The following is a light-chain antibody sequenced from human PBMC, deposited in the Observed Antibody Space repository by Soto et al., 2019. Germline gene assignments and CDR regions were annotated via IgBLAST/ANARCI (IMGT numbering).Light chain of an antibody. CDR3: QTWGTGTWV. J-gene: IGLJ3*02. CDR1: SGHSSYA. Sequence: QLVLTQSPSASASLGAPVKLTCTLSSGHSSYAIAWHQQQPEKGPRYLMKLNSDGSHTKGDGIPDRFSGSSSGAERYLTISGLQSEDEADYYCQTWGTGTWVFGGGTKLTVL. CDR2: LNSDGSH. V-gene: IGLV4-69*01.